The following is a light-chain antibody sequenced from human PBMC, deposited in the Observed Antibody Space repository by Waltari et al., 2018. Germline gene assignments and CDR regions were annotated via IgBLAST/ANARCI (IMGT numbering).Light chain of an antibody. Sequence: EVVLTQSPATLSLSPGEGATLSCRASQSVSNSLAWYQQKPGQPPRLLIYDTSNRASGIPARFSASGSGTDFTLSITSLEPEDFAVYYCQQRSNWPPTFGQGTKVEI. CDR1: QSVSNS. J-gene: IGKJ1*01. CDR3: QQRSNWPPT. CDR2: DTS. V-gene: IGKV3-11*01.